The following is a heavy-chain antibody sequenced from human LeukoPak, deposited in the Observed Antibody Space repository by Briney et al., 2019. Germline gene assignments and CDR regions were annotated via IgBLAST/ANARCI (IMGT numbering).Heavy chain of an antibody. CDR2: ISGSGGST. D-gene: IGHD2-2*01. Sequence: GGSLRLSCAASGFTFDDYAMHRVRQAPGKGLEWVSAISGSGGSTYYADSVKGRFTISRDNSKNTLYLQMNSLRAEDTAVYYCAKEYGRGGVVPALPYWFDPWGQGTLVTVSS. J-gene: IGHJ5*02. CDR1: GFTFDDYA. V-gene: IGHV3-23*01. CDR3: AKEYGRGGVVPALPYWFDP.